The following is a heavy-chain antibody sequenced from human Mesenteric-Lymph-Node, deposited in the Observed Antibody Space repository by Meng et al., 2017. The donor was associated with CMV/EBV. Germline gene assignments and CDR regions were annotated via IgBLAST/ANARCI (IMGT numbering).Heavy chain of an antibody. D-gene: IGHD6-13*01. J-gene: IGHJ4*02. CDR1: GFSLSTSGVG. CDR2: IYWDDDK. Sequence: QISLKESCPTLVKPTQTLTLTCPFSGFSLSTSGVGVGWIRQPPGKALEWLALIYWDDDKRYSPSLKSRLTITKDTSKNQVVLTMTNMDPVDTATYYCAHSSGIAAAGPFYFDYWGQGTLVTDSS. CDR3: AHSSGIAAAGPFYFDY. V-gene: IGHV2-5*02.